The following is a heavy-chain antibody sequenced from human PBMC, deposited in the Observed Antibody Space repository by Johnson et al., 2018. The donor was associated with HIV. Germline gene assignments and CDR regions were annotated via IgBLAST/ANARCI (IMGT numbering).Heavy chain of an antibody. CDR3: ASGYNDAFDI. CDR2: ISWNSGSI. V-gene: IGHV3-20*04. CDR1: GFTFDDYG. Sequence: MLLVESGGGVVRPGGSLRLSCAASGFTFDDYGMTWVRQVPGKGLEWVSSISWNSGSIGYADSVKGRLTISRENAKNSLYLQMNSLRAEDTAVYYCASGYNDAFDIWGQGTMVTVSS. D-gene: IGHD5-24*01. J-gene: IGHJ3*02.